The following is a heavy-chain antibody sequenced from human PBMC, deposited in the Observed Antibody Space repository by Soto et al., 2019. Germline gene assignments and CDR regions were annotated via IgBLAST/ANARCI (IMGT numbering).Heavy chain of an antibody. CDR1: GYTFTSYG. D-gene: IGHD2-2*01. J-gene: IGHJ6*02. V-gene: IGHV1-18*01. CDR3: ARAIVVVPAAYYYGMDV. Sequence: QVQLVQSGAEVKKPGASVKVSCKASGYTFTSYGISWVRQAPGQGLEWMGWISAYNGNTNYAQKLQGRVTMTTDTSTSTAYMELRSLRSDDTAVYYCARAIVVVPAAYYYGMDVWGQGTTVTVSS. CDR2: ISAYNGNT.